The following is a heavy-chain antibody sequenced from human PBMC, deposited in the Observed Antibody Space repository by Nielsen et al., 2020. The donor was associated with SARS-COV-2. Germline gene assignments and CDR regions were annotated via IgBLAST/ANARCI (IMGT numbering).Heavy chain of an antibody. CDR1: GFTFSSYG. Sequence: GGSLRLSCAASGFTFSSYGMHWVRQAPGKGLEWVAVISYDGSNKYYADSVKGRFTISRDNAKNSLYLQMNSLRAEDTAVYYCARDFARAARYSGYPAAFDIWGQGTMVTVSS. D-gene: IGHD5-12*01. CDR2: ISYDGSNK. V-gene: IGHV3-30*03. CDR3: ARDFARAARYSGYPAAFDI. J-gene: IGHJ3*02.